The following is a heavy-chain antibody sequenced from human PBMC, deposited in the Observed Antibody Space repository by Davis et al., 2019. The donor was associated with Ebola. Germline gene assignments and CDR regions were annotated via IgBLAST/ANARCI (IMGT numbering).Heavy chain of an antibody. J-gene: IGHJ6*02. D-gene: IGHD5-18*01. V-gene: IGHV3-11*01. CDR1: GFTFSDYY. Sequence: PGGSLRLSCAASGFTFSDYYMSWIRQAPGKGLEWVSYISSSGSTIYYADSVKGRFTISRDNAKNSLYLQMNSLRAEDTALYYCAKDIGLGTDYYYYGMDVWGQGTTVTVSS. CDR2: ISSSGSTI. CDR3: AKDIGLGTDYYYYGMDV.